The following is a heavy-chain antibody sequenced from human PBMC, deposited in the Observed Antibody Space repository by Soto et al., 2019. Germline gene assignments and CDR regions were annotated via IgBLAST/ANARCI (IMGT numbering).Heavy chain of an antibody. J-gene: IGHJ6*02. CDR2: IIPIFGTA. CDR3: ARDHIAARPVYYYGMDV. V-gene: IGHV1-69*06. D-gene: IGHD6-6*01. CDR1: GGTFSSYA. Sequence: ASVKVSCKASGGTFSSYAISWVRQAPGQGLEWMGGIIPIFGTANYAQKFQGRVTITADKSTSTAYMELSSLRSEDTAVYYCARDHIAARPVYYYGMDVWGQGTTVTVS.